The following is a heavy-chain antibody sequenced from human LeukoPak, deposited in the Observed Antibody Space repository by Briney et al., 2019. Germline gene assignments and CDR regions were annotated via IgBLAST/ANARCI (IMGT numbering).Heavy chain of an antibody. D-gene: IGHD2-15*01. CDR1: GFTFSSYA. CDR3: AKGAVVVAATSPWFDP. V-gene: IGHV3-23*01. Sequence: GGSLRLSCAASGFTFSSYAMSWVRQAPGKGLEWVSAISGSGGSTYYADSVKGRFTISRDNSKNTLYLQMNSLRAEDTAVYYCAKGAVVVAATSPWFDPWGQGTLVTVSS. J-gene: IGHJ5*02. CDR2: ISGSGGST.